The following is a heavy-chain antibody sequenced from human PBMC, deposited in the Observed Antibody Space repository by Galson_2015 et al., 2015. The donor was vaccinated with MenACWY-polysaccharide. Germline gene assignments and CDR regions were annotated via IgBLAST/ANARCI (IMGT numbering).Heavy chain of an antibody. D-gene: IGHD6-19*01. Sequence: SLRLSCAASGLTFSDCFMTWVRQAPGKGLEWVANIERDGSEKNYVDPVKARFTISRDNAKNSLYLQMDNLRAEDTAVYYCAGGLGWSSDYWGPGTLVTVSS. J-gene: IGHJ4*02. CDR2: IERDGSEK. CDR3: AGGLGWSSDY. CDR1: GLTFSDCF. V-gene: IGHV3-7*01.